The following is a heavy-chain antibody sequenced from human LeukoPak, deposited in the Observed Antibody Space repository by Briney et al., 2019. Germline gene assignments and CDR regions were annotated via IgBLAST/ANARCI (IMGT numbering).Heavy chain of an antibody. D-gene: IGHD3-22*01. CDR3: ALRYYFDSSGYFYVDW. CDR1: GYFISSGYY. CDR2: IHHSGFT. Sequence: SETLSLTCAVSGYFISSGYYWGWIRQTPGTGLEWIGSIHHSGFTNYNPSLKSRVTISIDTSKNQFSLKLSSVTAADTAVYYCALRYYFDSSGYFYVDWWGQGTLVTVSS. J-gene: IGHJ4*02. V-gene: IGHV4-38-2*01.